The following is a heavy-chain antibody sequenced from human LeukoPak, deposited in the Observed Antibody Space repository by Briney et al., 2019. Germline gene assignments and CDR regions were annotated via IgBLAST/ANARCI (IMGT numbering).Heavy chain of an antibody. J-gene: IGHJ4*02. CDR3: ARDPGGYGGTIAYFDY. CDR2: ISAYNGHT. Sequence: ASVKVSCKASGYTFINYGITWVRQAPGQGLEWMGWISAYNGHTNYAQKLQGRVTMTTDTSTSTAYMELRSLRSDDTAVYYCARDPGGYGGTIAYFDYWGQGTLVTVSS. D-gene: IGHD4-23*01. V-gene: IGHV1-18*01. CDR1: GYTFINYG.